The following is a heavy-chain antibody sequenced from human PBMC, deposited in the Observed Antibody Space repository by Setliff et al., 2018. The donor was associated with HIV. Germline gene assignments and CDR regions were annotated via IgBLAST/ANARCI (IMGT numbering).Heavy chain of an antibody. D-gene: IGHD3-10*01. J-gene: IGHJ1*01. CDR1: GFIFSNHG. V-gene: IGHV3-30*03. CDR2: ISFDGSTK. Sequence: PGESLKISCAASGFIFSNHGMHWVRQAPGKGLEWVAVISFDGSTKAYADSVKGRFSISRDNRKNTLYVQMNSLRIEDTAVYYCATSDGSGFFGYWGQGTLVTVSS. CDR3: ATSDGSGFFGY.